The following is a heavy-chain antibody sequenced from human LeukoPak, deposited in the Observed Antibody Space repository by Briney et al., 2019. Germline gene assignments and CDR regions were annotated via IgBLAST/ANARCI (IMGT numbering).Heavy chain of an antibody. CDR2: ISSSSSYI. CDR3: ARAPRYYDILTGYSMQDAFDI. Sequence: GGSLRLSCAASGFTFSSYSMNWVRQAPGKGLEWVSSISSSSSYIYYADSVKGRFTISRDNAKNSLYLQMNSLRAEDTAEYYCARAPRYYDILTGYSMQDAFDIWGQGTMVTVSS. D-gene: IGHD3-9*01. CDR1: GFTFSSYS. V-gene: IGHV3-21*01. J-gene: IGHJ3*02.